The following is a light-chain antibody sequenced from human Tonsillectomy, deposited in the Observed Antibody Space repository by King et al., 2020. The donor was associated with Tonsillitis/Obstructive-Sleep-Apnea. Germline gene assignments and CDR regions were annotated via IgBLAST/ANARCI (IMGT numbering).Light chain of an antibody. V-gene: IGKV1-12*01. Sequence: QSGVPSRFSGPRTGTDFTLTISSLQPEDFATYYCQQANSFPYSFGQGTKLE. J-gene: IGKJ2*01. CDR3: QQANSFPYS.